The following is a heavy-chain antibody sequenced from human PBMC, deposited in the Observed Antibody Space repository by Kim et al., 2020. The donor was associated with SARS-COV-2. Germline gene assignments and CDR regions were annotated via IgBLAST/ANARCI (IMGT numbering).Heavy chain of an antibody. V-gene: IGHV1-46*01. CDR1: GYTFTSYY. CDR2: INPSGGST. CDR3: ARGYDILTVGSTFGPDAFDI. Sequence: ASVKVSCKASGYTFTSYYMHWVRQAPGQGLEWMGIINPSGGSTSYAQKFQGRVTMTRDTATSTVYMELSSLRSEDTAVYYCARGYDILTVGSTFGPDAFDIWGQGTMVTVSS. J-gene: IGHJ3*02. D-gene: IGHD3-9*01.